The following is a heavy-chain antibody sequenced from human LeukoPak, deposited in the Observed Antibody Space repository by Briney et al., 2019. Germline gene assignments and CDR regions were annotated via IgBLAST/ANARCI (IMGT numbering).Heavy chain of an antibody. CDR1: GFTFSSYA. V-gene: IGHV3-23*01. D-gene: IGHD5-24*01. CDR2: IRGSGGST. CDR3: AKDLIVSGTATILDY. Sequence: PGGSLRLSCAGSGFTFSSYAMSWVRQAPGKGLEWVSGIRGSGGSTYYADSVKGRFTISRDNSKNTLYLQMNSLRAEDTAVYYCAKDLIVSGTATILDYWGQGTLVTVSS. J-gene: IGHJ4*02.